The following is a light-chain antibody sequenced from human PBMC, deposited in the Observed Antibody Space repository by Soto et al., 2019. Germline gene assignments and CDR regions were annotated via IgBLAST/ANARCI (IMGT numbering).Light chain of an antibody. CDR2: STN. J-gene: IGLJ2*01. CDR3: VLYMGSGIWL. V-gene: IGLV8-61*01. Sequence: QTVVTQEPSFSVSPGGTVTLTCDLSSGSVSTNYFPSWYQQTPGHAPRTLIYSTNIRSSGVPDRFYGSILGKKAALTITGAQADDESNYYCVLYMGSGIWLFGGGTKLTVL. CDR1: SGSVSTNYF.